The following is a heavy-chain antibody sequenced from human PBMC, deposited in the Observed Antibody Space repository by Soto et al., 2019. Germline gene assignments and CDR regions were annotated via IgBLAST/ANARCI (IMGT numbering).Heavy chain of an antibody. Sequence: ASVKVSCKASGYTFASYYMHWVRQAPGQGLEWMGIINPSGGSTIYAPAFQGRLIMTRDTSTSTVYMELSSLRSEDTAVYYCARDQQLAHAHDYWGQGTLVTVSS. CDR1: GYTFASYY. CDR3: ARDQQLAHAHDY. J-gene: IGHJ4*02. CDR2: INPSGGST. D-gene: IGHD6-13*01. V-gene: IGHV1-46*01.